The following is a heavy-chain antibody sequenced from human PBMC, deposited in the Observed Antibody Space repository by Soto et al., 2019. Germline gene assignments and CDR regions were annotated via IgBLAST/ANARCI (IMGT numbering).Heavy chain of an antibody. CDR2: ISWNSGNI. CDR3: TKGASTSCFSAFDL. D-gene: IGHD2-2*01. CDR1: GFTFDDYA. Sequence: EVQLVESGGGVVQPGRSLRLSCSASGFTFDDYAMNWVRQAPGKGLEWVSSISWNSGNIVYADSVRGRFTISRDNTKTSLHLQMNSLRAEGTALYYCTKGASTSCFSAFDLWGQGTMVTVSS. J-gene: IGHJ3*01. V-gene: IGHV3-9*01.